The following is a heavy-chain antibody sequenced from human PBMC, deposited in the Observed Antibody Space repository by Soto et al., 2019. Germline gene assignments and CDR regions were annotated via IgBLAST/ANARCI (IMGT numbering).Heavy chain of an antibody. CDR1: GYTFTGYY. Sequence: QVQLVKSGAEVKKPGASVKVSCKASGYTFTGYYMHWVRQAPGQVLEWMGWINPNSGGTNYAQKFQGWVTMTRDTSISTAYMELSRLRSDDTAVYYRARGIAAAAARGMDVWGQGTTVTVS. V-gene: IGHV1-2*04. J-gene: IGHJ6*02. CDR2: INPNSGGT. CDR3: ARGIAAAAARGMDV. D-gene: IGHD6-13*01.